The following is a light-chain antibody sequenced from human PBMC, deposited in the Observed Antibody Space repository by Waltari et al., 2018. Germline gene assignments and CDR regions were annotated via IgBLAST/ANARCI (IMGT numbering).Light chain of an antibody. J-gene: IGKJ2*01. V-gene: IGKV1-39*01. CDR1: QTISNH. Sequence: DIQMTQSPSSLSASLGDRVTITCLASQTISNHLNWYQHKPGQAPRLLIFGVSSLRGGVPSRFRGSGSETDFTLTISGLQPEDLATYYCQHSDGPSPFGQGTKLEIK. CDR3: QHSDGPSP. CDR2: GVS.